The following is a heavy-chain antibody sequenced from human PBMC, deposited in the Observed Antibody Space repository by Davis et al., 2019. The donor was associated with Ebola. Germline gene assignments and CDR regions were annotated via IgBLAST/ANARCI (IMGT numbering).Heavy chain of an antibody. D-gene: IGHD6-6*01. V-gene: IGHV3-21*01. Sequence: PGGSLRLSCAASGFTFSSYSMNWVRQAPGKGLEWGSPISSSSSYIYYADSVKGRFTISRDNAKNTLYLQMNSLRAEDTAVYYCARGGTRIAARHDYWGQGTLVTVSS. CDR1: GFTFSSYS. CDR2: ISSSSSYI. J-gene: IGHJ4*02. CDR3: ARGGTRIAARHDY.